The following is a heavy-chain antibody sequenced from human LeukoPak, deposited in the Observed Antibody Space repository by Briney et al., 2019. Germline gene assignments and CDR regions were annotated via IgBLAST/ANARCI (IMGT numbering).Heavy chain of an antibody. CDR1: GGSISSYY. CDR3: ARGYYDSSGYYYFGY. J-gene: IGHJ4*02. V-gene: IGHV4-59*01. CDR2: IYYSGST. D-gene: IGHD3-22*01. Sequence: PSETLSLTCTVSGGSISSYYWSGIRQPPGKGLEWIGYIYYSGSTNYNPSLKSRVTISVDTSKNQFSLKLSSVTAADTAVYYCARGYYDSSGYYYFGYWGQGTLVTVSS.